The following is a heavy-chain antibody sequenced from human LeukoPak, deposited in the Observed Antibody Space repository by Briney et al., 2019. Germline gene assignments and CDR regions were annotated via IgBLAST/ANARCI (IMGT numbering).Heavy chain of an antibody. CDR2: ISGSGGST. CDR1: GFTFSSYA. V-gene: IGHV3-23*01. J-gene: IGHJ4*02. Sequence: GGSLRLSCAASGFTFSSYAMSWVRQAPGKGLEWVSAISGSGGSTYYADSVKGRFTISRDNSKNTLYLQMNSLRAEDTAVYYCANDYCSSTSCYMADYWGQGTLVTVSS. D-gene: IGHD2-2*02. CDR3: ANDYCSSTSCYMADY.